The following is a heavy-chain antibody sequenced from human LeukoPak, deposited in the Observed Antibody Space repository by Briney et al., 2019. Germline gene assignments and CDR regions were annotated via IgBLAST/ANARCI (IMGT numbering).Heavy chain of an antibody. CDR3: AQLPNRWGYFDY. D-gene: IGHD2-2*01. Sequence: PSETLSLTCTVSGGSISSSSYYWGWIRQPPGKGLEWIGSIYYSGSTYYNPSLKSRVTISVDTSKNQFSLKLSSVTAADTAVYYCAQLPNRWGYFDYWGQGTLVTVSS. V-gene: IGHV4-39*01. J-gene: IGHJ4*02. CDR1: GGSISSSSYY. CDR2: IYYSGST.